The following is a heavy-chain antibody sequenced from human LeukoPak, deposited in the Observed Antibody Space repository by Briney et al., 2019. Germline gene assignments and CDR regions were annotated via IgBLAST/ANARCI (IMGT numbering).Heavy chain of an antibody. CDR1: GYTFTGYY. Sequence: ASVKVSCKASGYTFTGYYMHWVRQAPGQGLEWMGRINPNNGATNYAQKLQGRVTITGDTSISTAYMELSSLRSDDTAVYCCTRESGSYHGNDYWGQGALVTVSS. J-gene: IGHJ4*02. D-gene: IGHD1-26*01. CDR3: TRESGSYHGNDY. CDR2: INPNNGAT. V-gene: IGHV1-2*06.